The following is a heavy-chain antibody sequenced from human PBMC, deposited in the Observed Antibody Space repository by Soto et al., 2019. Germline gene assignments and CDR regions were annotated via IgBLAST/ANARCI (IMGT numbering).Heavy chain of an antibody. Sequence: QVQLVESGGGVVQPGRSLRLSCAASGFTFSSYAMHWVRQAPGKGLEWVAVISYDGSNKYYADSVKGRFTISRDNSKNTLYLQMNSLRAEDTAVYYCAGGTYYGSGTLRYWGQGTLVTVSS. D-gene: IGHD3-10*01. V-gene: IGHV3-30-3*01. CDR2: ISYDGSNK. J-gene: IGHJ4*02. CDR3: AGGTYYGSGTLRY. CDR1: GFTFSSYA.